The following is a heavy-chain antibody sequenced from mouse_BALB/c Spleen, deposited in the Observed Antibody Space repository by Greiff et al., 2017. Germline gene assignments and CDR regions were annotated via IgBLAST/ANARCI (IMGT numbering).Heavy chain of an antibody. D-gene: IGHD2-4*01. CDR3: TRSTMSTYWYFDV. V-gene: IGHV1S81*02. CDR1: GYTFTSYY. J-gene: IGHJ1*01. CDR2: INPSNGGT. Sequence: QVQLQQSGAELVKPGASVKLSCKASGYTFTSYYMYWVKQRPGQGLEWIGEINPSNGGTNFNEKFKSKATLTVDKSSSTAYMQLSSLTSEDSAVYYCTRSTMSTYWYFDVWGAGTTVTVSS.